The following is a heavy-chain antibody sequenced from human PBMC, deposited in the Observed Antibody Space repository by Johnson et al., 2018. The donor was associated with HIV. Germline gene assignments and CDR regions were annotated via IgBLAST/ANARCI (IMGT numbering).Heavy chain of an antibody. J-gene: IGHJ3*02. CDR1: GFTFSSYA. CDR3: SRLPTGYSRDGFDI. D-gene: IGHD5-18*01. Sequence: QVQLVESGGGVVQPGRSLRLSCAASGFTFSSYAIHWVRQAPGKGLEWVAVISYDGRNKYYADSVKGRFTISRDNSKNTLYLQMNSLRAGDTAVYYCSRLPTGYSRDGFDIWGQGTMVTVSS. V-gene: IGHV3-30*04. CDR2: ISYDGRNK.